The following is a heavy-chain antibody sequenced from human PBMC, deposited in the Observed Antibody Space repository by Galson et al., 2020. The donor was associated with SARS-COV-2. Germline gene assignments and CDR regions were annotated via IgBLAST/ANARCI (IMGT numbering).Heavy chain of an antibody. J-gene: IGHJ2*01. D-gene: IGHD4-17*01. CDR1: GGTFSSYA. V-gene: IGHV1-69*13. Sequence: SVKVSCKASGGTFSSYAISWVRQAPGQGLEWMGGIIPIFGTANYAQKFQGRVTITADESTSTAYMELSSLRSEDTAMYYCARSGGDYGDYYFDLWGRGTLVTVSS. CDR3: ARSGGDYGDYYFDL. CDR2: IIPIFGTA.